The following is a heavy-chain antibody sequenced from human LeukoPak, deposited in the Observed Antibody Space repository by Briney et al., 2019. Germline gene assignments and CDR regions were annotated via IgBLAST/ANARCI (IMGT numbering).Heavy chain of an antibody. Sequence: PSETLSLTCTVSGDSISSFYWSWIRQPPGKGLECIGYIYYGGSTTKYNPSLKSRVTISMDTSKNQLSLKLNSVTAADTAVYYCARAPHWDRPFDYWAREPSSPSPQ. D-gene: IGHD7-27*01. V-gene: IGHV4-59*01. CDR2: IYYGGSTT. CDR1: GDSISSFY. CDR3: ARAPHWDRPFDY. J-gene: IGHJ4*02.